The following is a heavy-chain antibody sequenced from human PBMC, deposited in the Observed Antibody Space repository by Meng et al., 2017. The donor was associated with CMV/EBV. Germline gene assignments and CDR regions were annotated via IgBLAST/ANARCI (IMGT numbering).Heavy chain of an antibody. CDR1: GGTFNTYA. D-gene: IGHD1-26*01. V-gene: IGHV1-69*05. Sequence: SVKVSCKISGGTFNTYAITWVRQAPGQGFELMGLSIPLLDSPTYAQKFRGRVSITTDESTSTVAMELTSLTSEDTAVYYCARDGPGGGNYFLYWGQGTLVTVSS. J-gene: IGHJ4*02. CDR2: SIPLLDSP. CDR3: ARDGPGGGNYFLY.